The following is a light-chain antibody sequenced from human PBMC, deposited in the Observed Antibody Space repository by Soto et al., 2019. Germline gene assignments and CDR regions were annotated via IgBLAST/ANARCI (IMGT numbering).Light chain of an antibody. CDR2: AAS. Sequence: DIQMTQSPSSLSASVGDRVTMTCRASQDISNYVVWYQQKPGEVPTLLIYAASTLQSGVPARFSGGGFGADFTLTISSLRPEDVATYYCQRYHSALLTFGPGTKLDLK. V-gene: IGKV1-27*01. J-gene: IGKJ3*01. CDR3: QRYHSALLT. CDR1: QDISNY.